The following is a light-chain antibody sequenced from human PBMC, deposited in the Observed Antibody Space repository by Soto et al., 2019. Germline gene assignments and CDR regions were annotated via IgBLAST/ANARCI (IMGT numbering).Light chain of an antibody. V-gene: IGKV1-39*01. J-gene: IGKJ4*01. CDR1: QSISNS. Sequence: DIQMTQSPSSLSASVGDRVSITCRASQSISNSLNWYQQRPGKAPRLLIYAASTLHSGVPSRFSGSGSGSDFTLSIGSLQREDFATYYCQQSFSAPLTFGGGTKGDIK. CDR3: QQSFSAPLT. CDR2: AAS.